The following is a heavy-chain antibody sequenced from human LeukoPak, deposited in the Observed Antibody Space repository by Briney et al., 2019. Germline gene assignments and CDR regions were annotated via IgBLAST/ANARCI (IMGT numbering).Heavy chain of an antibody. CDR1: RDSTSSYY. CDR2: IYYSGST. D-gene: IGHD6-13*01. J-gene: IGHJ4*02. CDR3: ARGEGASWWFDY. Sequence: SETLSVTPIVPRDSTSSYYWSWIREPLGRRLGRVGYIYYSGSTNYNPSLESRVTISIDTSKNQFSLKLTSVTAADTAVYYCARGEGASWWFDYWGQGTLVTVSS. V-gene: IGHV4-59*01.